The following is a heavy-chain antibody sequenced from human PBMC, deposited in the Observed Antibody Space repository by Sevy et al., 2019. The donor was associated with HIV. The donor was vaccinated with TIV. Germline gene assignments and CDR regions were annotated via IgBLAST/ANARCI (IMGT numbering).Heavy chain of an antibody. J-gene: IGHJ4*02. CDR1: GGSISSYY. CDR3: ATISQQLVGFFEY. V-gene: IGHV4-59*12. CDR2: IFYSGST. Sequence: SETLSLTCTVSGGSISSYYWSWIRQPPGKGLEWIGYIFYSGSTYYNPSLKRRVTISVDTSKNQFSLKLTSVTAADTAVYYCATISQQLVGFFEYWGQGTLVTVSS. D-gene: IGHD6-6*01.